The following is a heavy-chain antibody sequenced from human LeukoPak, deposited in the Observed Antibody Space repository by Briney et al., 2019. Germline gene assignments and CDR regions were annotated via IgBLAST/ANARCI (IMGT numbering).Heavy chain of an antibody. CDR3: AKDHLVAGKALPFDY. Sequence: PGGSLRLSCAASGFTFSSYSMNWVRQAPGKGLEWVSSISSSSSYIYYADSVKGRFTISRDNSKNTLYLQMNSLRAEDTAVYYCAKDHLVAGKALPFDYWGQGTLVTVSS. CDR2: ISSSSSYI. J-gene: IGHJ4*02. V-gene: IGHV3-21*04. D-gene: IGHD6-19*01. CDR1: GFTFSSYS.